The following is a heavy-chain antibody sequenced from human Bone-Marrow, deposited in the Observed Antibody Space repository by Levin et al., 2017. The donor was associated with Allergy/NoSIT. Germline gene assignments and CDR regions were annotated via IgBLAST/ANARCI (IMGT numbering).Heavy chain of an antibody. Sequence: PGGSLRLSCAASALTFSSGMHWVRQVPGKGLEWVAAISSDGSLKYYADSVRGRFTISRDNSKNTLYLQMNSLRPEDTAVYSCARNPVAGNWYFDLWGRGTLVSVSS. CDR1: ALTFSSG. CDR2: ISSDGSLK. J-gene: IGHJ2*01. CDR3: ARNPVAGNWYFDL. D-gene: IGHD6-19*01. V-gene: IGHV3-30*03.